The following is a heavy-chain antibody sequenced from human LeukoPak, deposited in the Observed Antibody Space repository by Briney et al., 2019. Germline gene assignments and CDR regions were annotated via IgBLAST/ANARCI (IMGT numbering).Heavy chain of an antibody. D-gene: IGHD3-10*01. CDR1: GYSFAAHN. V-gene: IGHV1-69*13. CDR3: ARDRNYYGSGFADY. J-gene: IGHJ4*02. Sequence: GASVKVSCKASGYSFAAHNMHWVRQAPGQGLEWMGGIIPIFGTANYAQKFQGRVTITADESTSTAYMELSSLRSEDTAVYYCARDRNYYGSGFADYWGQGTLVTVSS. CDR2: IIPIFGTA.